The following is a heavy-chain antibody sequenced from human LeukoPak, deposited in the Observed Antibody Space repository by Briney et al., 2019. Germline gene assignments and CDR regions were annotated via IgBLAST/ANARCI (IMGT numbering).Heavy chain of an antibody. CDR3: ARRRRIVGATPGAFDI. D-gene: IGHD1-26*01. J-gene: IGHJ3*02. CDR1: GGSFSGYY. CDR2: INHSGST. V-gene: IGHV4-34*01. Sequence: SETLSLTCAVYGGSFSGYYWSWIRQPPGKGLEWIGEINHSGSTNYDPSLKSRVTISVDTSKNQFSLKLSSVTAADTAVYYCARRRRIVGATPGAFDIWGQGTMVTVSS.